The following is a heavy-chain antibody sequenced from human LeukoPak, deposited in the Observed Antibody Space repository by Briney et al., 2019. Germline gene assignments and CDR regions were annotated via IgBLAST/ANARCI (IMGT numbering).Heavy chain of an antibody. D-gene: IGHD2-2*01. V-gene: IGHV1-2*02. J-gene: IGHJ4*02. Sequence: ASVKVSCKASGYTFTDYYIHWVRQAPGQGLERMGWIIPNSGDTNYAQKFQGRVTMTRDTSISTAYMELTSLRYDDAAVYYCARSACSRTTCPDYWGQGTLVTISS. CDR1: GYTFTDYY. CDR2: IIPNSGDT. CDR3: ARSACSRTTCPDY.